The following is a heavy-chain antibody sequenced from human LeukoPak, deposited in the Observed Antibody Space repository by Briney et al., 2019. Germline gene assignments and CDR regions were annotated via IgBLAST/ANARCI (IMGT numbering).Heavy chain of an antibody. D-gene: IGHD3-22*01. J-gene: IGHJ4*02. V-gene: IGHV3-53*01. Sequence: GGFLRLSCAASGFTVSSNYMSWVRQAPGKGLEWVSVIYSGGSTYYADSVKGRFTISRDNSKNTLYLQMNSLRAEDTAVYYCAKGGPDYYDSRGFYSPFDYWGQGTLVTVSS. CDR1: GFTVSSNY. CDR2: IYSGGST. CDR3: AKGGPDYYDSRGFYSPFDY.